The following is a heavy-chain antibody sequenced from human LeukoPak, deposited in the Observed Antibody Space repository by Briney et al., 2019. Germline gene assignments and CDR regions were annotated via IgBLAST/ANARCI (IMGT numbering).Heavy chain of an antibody. Sequence: GGSLRLSCAASGFTFSSYEMNWVRQAPGKGLEWVSSISSSSSYIYYADSVKGRFTISRDNAKNSLYLQMNCLRAEDTAVYYCARGDYYYDSSGYLYNWFDPWGQGTLVTVSS. CDR3: ARGDYYYDSSGYLYNWFDP. CDR1: GFTFSSYE. CDR2: ISSSSSYI. V-gene: IGHV3-21*01. D-gene: IGHD3-22*01. J-gene: IGHJ5*02.